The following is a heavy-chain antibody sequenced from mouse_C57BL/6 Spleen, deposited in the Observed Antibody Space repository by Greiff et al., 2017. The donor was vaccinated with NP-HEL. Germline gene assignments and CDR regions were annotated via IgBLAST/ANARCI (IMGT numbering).Heavy chain of an antibody. CDR1: GFTFTDYY. V-gene: IGHV7-3*01. J-gene: IGHJ4*01. CDR3: ARPMDY. Sequence: DVQLVESGGGLVQPGGSLSLSCAASGFTFTDYYMSWVRQPPGKALEWLGFIRNKANGYTTEYSAYVKGRFTISRDNSQIILYLQMNALRAEDSATYYCARPMDYWGQGTSVTVSS. CDR2: IRNKANGYTT.